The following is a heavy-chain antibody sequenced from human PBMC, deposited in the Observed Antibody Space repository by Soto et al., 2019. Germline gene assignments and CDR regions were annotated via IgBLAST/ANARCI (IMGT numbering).Heavy chain of an antibody. CDR1: GFTFDDYT. D-gene: IGHD6-19*01. CDR3: AKEFSSGWTGGPYFDY. J-gene: IGHJ4*02. CDR2: ISWDGGST. V-gene: IGHV3-43*01. Sequence: ESGGVVVQPGGSLRLSCAASGFTFDDYTMHWVRQAPGKGLEWVSLISWDGGSTYYADSVKGRFTISRDNSKNSLYLQMNSLRTEDTALYYCAKEFSSGWTGGPYFDYWGQGTLVTVSS.